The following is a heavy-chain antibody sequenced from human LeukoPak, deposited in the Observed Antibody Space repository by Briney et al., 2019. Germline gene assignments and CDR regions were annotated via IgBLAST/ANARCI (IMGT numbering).Heavy chain of an antibody. Sequence: PGGSLRLSCAASGFTFSSYGMHWVRQAPGKGLEWVALIRYDGSKKDYADSVKGRFTISRDNSKNTLYLQMNSLRAEDTAMYYCVRTGDTERFGYWGQGTLVTVSS. CDR1: GFTFSSYG. J-gene: IGHJ4*02. CDR2: IRYDGSKK. CDR3: VRTGDTERFGY. D-gene: IGHD3/OR15-3a*01. V-gene: IGHV3-30*02.